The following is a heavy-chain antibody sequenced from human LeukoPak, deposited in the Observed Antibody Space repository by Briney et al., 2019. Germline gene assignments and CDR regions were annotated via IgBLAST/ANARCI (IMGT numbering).Heavy chain of an antibody. CDR1: GFSLSTSGVG. Sequence: SGPTLVNPTQTLTLTCTFSGFSLSTSGVGVGWIRQPPGKALEWLALIYWDDDKRCSPSLKSGLTITKDTSKNQVVLTMTNMDPVDTATYYCAHRRKYYYDSSGYRGAFDIWGQGTMVTVSS. J-gene: IGHJ3*02. CDR2: IYWDDDK. V-gene: IGHV2-5*02. D-gene: IGHD3-22*01. CDR3: AHRRKYYYDSSGYRGAFDI.